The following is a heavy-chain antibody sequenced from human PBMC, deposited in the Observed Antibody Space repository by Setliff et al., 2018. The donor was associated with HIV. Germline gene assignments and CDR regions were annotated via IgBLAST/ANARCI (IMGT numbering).Heavy chain of an antibody. V-gene: IGHV4-59*01. D-gene: IGHD7-27*01. Sequence: KPSETLSLTCTVSRGSISTYYWSWIRQPPGKGLEWIGYISYSGSTNYNPSLKSRLTISLDTSKNQFSLQLNSVTAADTAVYYCARDGGSSTWGSGAFDVWGQGTVVTVSS. J-gene: IGHJ3*01. CDR2: ISYSGST. CDR3: ARDGGSSTWGSGAFDV. CDR1: RGSISTYY.